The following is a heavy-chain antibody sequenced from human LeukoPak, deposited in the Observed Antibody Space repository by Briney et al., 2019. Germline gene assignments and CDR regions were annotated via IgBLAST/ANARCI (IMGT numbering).Heavy chain of an antibody. J-gene: IGHJ4*02. Sequence: GGSLRLSCAASGFTFSSYAMHWVRQAPGKGLEWVAVISYDGSNKYYADSVKGRFTISRDNSKNTLYLQMNSLRAEDTAAYYCASHANFEYSSSSGFDYWGQGTLVTVSS. CDR3: ASHANFEYSSSSGFDY. D-gene: IGHD6-6*01. CDR1: GFTFSSYA. CDR2: ISYDGSNK. V-gene: IGHV3-30*04.